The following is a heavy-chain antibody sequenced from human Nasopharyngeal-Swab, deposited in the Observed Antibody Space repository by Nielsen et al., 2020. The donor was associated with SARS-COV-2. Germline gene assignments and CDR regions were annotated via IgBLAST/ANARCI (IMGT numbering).Heavy chain of an antibody. V-gene: IGHV1-3*01. D-gene: IGHD6-19*01. CDR2: INAGNGNT. J-gene: IGHJ6*02. CDR3: AFGIAVAGPMGYYGMDV. CDR1: GYTFTSYA. Sequence: ASVKVSCKASGYTFTSYAMHWVRQAPGQRLEWMGWINAGNGNTKYSQKFQGRVTITRDTSASTAYMEPSSLRSEDTAVYYCAFGIAVAGPMGYYGMDVWGQGTTVTVSS.